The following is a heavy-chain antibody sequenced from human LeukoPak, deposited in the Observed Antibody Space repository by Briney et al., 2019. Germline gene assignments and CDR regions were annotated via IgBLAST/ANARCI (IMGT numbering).Heavy chain of an antibody. CDR3: ATGIAVAGNLGPYYYGMDV. Sequence: PGGSLRLSCAASGFTVSSNYMSWVRQAPGKGLEWVSVIYSGGSTYYADSVKGRFTISRDNSKNTLYLQMNSLRAEGTAVYYCATGIAVAGNLGPYYYGMDVWGQGTTVTVSS. CDR2: IYSGGST. CDR1: GFTVSSNY. J-gene: IGHJ6*02. V-gene: IGHV3-53*01. D-gene: IGHD6-19*01.